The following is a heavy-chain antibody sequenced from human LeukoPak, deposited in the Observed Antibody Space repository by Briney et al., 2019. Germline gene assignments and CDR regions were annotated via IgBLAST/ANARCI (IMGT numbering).Heavy chain of an antibody. V-gene: IGHV3-23*01. CDR2: ISGSGGST. Sequence: GGSLRLSCAASGFTFSSYAMSWVRQAPGKGLEWVSAISGSGGSTYYADSVKGRFTISRDNSKNTLYLQMNSLRAEDTAVYYCRKDSSGYYSYYFDYWGQGTLVTVSS. CDR3: RKDSSGYYSYYFDY. J-gene: IGHJ4*02. D-gene: IGHD3-22*01. CDR1: GFTFSSYA.